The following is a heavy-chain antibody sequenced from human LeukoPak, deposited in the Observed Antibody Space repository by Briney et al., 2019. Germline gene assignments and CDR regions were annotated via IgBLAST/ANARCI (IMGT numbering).Heavy chain of an antibody. D-gene: IGHD2-8*01. V-gene: IGHV3-23*01. Sequence: SGDSLTLSCAASGFTFSNYAMNWGRQAPGKGLEWVSGFSGSGGTTYYADSVKGRFTISRDNSKNALYLQMNSLRVEDTAVYYCANGNRCTSPNCLGYYYFYMDVWGKGTTVTVSS. CDR1: GFTFSNYA. CDR2: FSGSGGTT. J-gene: IGHJ6*03. CDR3: ANGNRCTSPNCLGYYYFYMDV.